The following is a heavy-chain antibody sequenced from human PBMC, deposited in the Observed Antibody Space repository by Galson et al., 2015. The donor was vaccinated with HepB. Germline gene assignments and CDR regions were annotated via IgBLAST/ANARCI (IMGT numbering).Heavy chain of an antibody. D-gene: IGHD3-10*01. CDR1: GFTFSNAW. V-gene: IGHV3-15*01. CDR3: TTRALTLAFGELSHRDY. Sequence: SLRLSCAASGFTFSNAWMSWVRQAPGKGLEWVGRIKSRTDGGTTDYAAPVKGRFTISRDDSKNTLYLQMNSLKTEDTAVYYCTTRALTLAFGELSHRDYWGQGTLVTVSS. CDR2: IKSRTDGGTT. J-gene: IGHJ4*02.